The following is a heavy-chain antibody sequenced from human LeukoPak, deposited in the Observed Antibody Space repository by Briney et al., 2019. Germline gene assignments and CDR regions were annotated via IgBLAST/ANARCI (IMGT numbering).Heavy chain of an antibody. CDR1: GGSISSYY. Sequence: PSETLSLTCTVSGGSISSYYWSWIRQPPGKGLEWIGYIYYSGSTNYNPSLKSRVTISVDTSKNQFSLKLSSVTAADTAVYYCARGYSRYFDYWGQGTLVTVSS. V-gene: IGHV4-59*01. J-gene: IGHJ4*02. D-gene: IGHD6-13*01. CDR3: ARGYSRYFDY. CDR2: IYYSGST.